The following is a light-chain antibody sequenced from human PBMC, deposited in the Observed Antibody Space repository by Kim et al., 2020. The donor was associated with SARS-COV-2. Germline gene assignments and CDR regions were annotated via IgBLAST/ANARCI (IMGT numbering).Light chain of an antibody. J-gene: IGKJ1*01. CDR1: QDHANA. Sequence: ASVGDRVTITGRASQDHANALAWYQQKPGTVPKVLIYAASSEQSGVPYRFSGSESGTEFTLTIGSLQTEEVATYYCQKYISAPWKFGPGTKVNIK. CDR2: AAS. V-gene: IGKV1-27*01. CDR3: QKYISAPWK.